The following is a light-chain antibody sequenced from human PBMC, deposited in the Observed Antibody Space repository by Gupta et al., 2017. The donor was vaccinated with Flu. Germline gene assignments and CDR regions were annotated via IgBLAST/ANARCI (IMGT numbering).Light chain of an antibody. V-gene: IGLV2-14*01. CDR2: EVS. CDR1: SSDVGGYNY. CDR3: SSYTSSSTLVV. J-gene: IGLJ2*01. Sequence: QSALTQPASVSGSPGQSITISCTGTSSDVGGYNYVSWYQQHPGKAHKLMIYEVSNRPSGVSNRFSGSKSGNTASLTTXGXQAEDEXDYYCSSYTSSSTLVVFGGGTKLTVL.